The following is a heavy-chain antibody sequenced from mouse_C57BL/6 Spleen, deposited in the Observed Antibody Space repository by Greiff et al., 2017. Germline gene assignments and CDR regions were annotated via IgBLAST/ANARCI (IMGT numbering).Heavy chain of an antibody. Sequence: VQLQQPGAELVKPGASVKLSCTASGFNIKDYYMHWVKQRTEQGLEWIGRIDPEDGETKYAQKFQGKATITADTSANTAYMQLISLTSEDTAVYYCARLDYGNYLHWGQGTTLTVSS. V-gene: IGHV14-2*01. CDR3: ARLDYGNYLH. D-gene: IGHD2-1*01. J-gene: IGHJ2*01. CDR1: GFNIKDYY. CDR2: IDPEDGET.